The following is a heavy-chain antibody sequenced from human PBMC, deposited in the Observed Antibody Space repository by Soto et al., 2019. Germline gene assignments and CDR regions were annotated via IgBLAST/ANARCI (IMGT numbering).Heavy chain of an antibody. D-gene: IGHD3-3*01. J-gene: IGHJ6*02. CDR3: ARAKNDFWSGYSYYYYYGMDV. CDR1: GYTFTGYY. Sequence: ASVKVSCKASGYTFTGYYMHWVRQAPGQGLEWMGWINPNSGGTNYAQKFQGWVTMTRDTSISTAYMELSRLRSDDTAVYYCARAKNDFWSGYSYYYYYGMDVWGQGTTVTVSS. V-gene: IGHV1-2*04. CDR2: INPNSGGT.